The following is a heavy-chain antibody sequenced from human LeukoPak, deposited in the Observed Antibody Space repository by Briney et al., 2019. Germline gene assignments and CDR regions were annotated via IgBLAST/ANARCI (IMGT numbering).Heavy chain of an antibody. CDR2: IKQDGSEK. V-gene: IGHV3-7*01. CDR1: GFTFSSYS. Sequence: GGSLRLSCAASGFTFSSYSMNWVRQAPGKGLEWVANIKQDGSEKYYVDSVKGRFTISRDNAKNSLYLQMNSLRAEDTAVYYCARDYVLDYWGQGTLVTVSS. D-gene: IGHD3-10*02. CDR3: ARDYVLDY. J-gene: IGHJ4*02.